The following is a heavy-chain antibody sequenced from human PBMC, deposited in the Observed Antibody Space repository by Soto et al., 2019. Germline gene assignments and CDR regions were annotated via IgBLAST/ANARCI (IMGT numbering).Heavy chain of an antibody. CDR3: AKDFKISGGHYGSLNYYYGMDV. J-gene: IGHJ6*02. D-gene: IGHD3-10*01. V-gene: IGHV3-30*18. Sequence: LRLSCEPSGFTFSAFGMHWVRQAPGKGLEWVAIISYDGILKYYADSVKGRFTISRDTSKSALYLQMNSLRPEDTAVYYCAKDFKISGGHYGSLNYYYGMDVWGQGTTVTVS. CDR2: ISYDGILK. CDR1: GFTFSAFG.